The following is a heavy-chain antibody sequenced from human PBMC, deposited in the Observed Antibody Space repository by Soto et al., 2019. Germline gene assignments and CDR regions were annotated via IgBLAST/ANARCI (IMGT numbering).Heavy chain of an antibody. CDR2: MNPNSGNT. D-gene: IGHD2-15*01. J-gene: IGHJ5*02. CDR1: GYTFTSYD. CDR3: ERGRSNVYCSGGSGYSNWFYP. Sequence: ASVKVSCKASGYTFTSYDINWVRQATGQGLEWMGWMNPNSGNTGYAQKFQGRVTMTRNTSISTAYMELSSLRSEDTAVYYCERGRSNVYCSGGSGYSNWFYPCGQGTLVTVSS. V-gene: IGHV1-8*01.